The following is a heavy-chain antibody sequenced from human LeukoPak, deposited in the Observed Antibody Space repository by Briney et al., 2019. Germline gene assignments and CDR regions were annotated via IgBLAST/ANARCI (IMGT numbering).Heavy chain of an antibody. CDR1: GYSISSGYY. D-gene: IGHD3-9*01. J-gene: IGHJ4*02. CDR3: ARVLYYDILTGYSPFDY. Sequence: SETLSLTCTVSGYSISSGYYWGWIRQPPGKGLEWIGSIYHSGSTYYNPSLKSRVTISVDTSKNQFSLKLSSVTAADTAVYYCARVLYYDILTGYSPFDYWGQRTLVTVSS. CDR2: IYHSGST. V-gene: IGHV4-38-2*02.